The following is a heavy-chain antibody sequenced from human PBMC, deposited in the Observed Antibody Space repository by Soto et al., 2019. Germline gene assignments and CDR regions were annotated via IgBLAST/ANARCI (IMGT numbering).Heavy chain of an antibody. CDR1: CGSISSYY. Sequence: SETLSLTCTVSCGSISSYYWSWIRQPPGKGLEWIGYIYYSGSTNYNPSLKSRVTISVDTSKNQFSLKLSSVTAADTAVYYCARDSRVCGGDCYYYYYGMDVWGQGTTVTVSS. D-gene: IGHD2-21*02. J-gene: IGHJ6*02. CDR2: IYYSGST. V-gene: IGHV4-59*01. CDR3: ARDSRVCGGDCYYYYYGMDV.